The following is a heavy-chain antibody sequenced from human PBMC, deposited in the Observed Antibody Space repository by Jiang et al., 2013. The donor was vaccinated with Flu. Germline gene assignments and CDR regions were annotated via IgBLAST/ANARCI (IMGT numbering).Heavy chain of an antibody. V-gene: IGHV3-49*05. J-gene: IGHJ4*02. D-gene: IGHD5-24*01. CDR2: IRSKAYGGTT. CDR3: TRSISEVTVGYIGEGYFDY. Sequence: GLVKPGRSLRLSCTASGFTFGDYAMSWFRQAPGKGLEWVGFIRSKAYGGTTEYAASVKGRFTISRDDSKSIAYLQMNSLKTEDTAVYYCTRSISEVTVGYIGEGYFDYWGQG. CDR1: GFTFGDYA.